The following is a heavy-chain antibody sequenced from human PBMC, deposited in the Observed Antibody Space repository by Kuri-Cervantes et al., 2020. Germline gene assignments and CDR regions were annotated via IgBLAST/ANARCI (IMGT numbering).Heavy chain of an antibody. V-gene: IGHV3-74*01. Sequence: GGSLRLSCAASGFTFSSYWMNWVRQGPGKGLVWVSRINSDGSSITYADSVKGRFTISRDNAKNTLYLQMNSLRVEDTAMYYCARPGVAGFNDYWGQGTLVTVSS. J-gene: IGHJ4*02. CDR3: ARPGVAGFNDY. CDR2: INSDGSSI. D-gene: IGHD6-19*01. CDR1: GFTFSSYW.